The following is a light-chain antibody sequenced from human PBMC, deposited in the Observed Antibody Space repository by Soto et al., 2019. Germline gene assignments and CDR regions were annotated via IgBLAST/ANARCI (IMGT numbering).Light chain of an antibody. Sequence: QSVLTQPASVSGSPGQSITISCTGTSSDVGSYNLVSWYQQHPGKAPKLMIYEGSKRPSGVSNRFSGSKSGNTASLTISGLQAEDEADYYCCSYAGSSPYVSGTGTKVTV. CDR2: EGS. V-gene: IGLV2-23*01. CDR3: CSYAGSSPYV. J-gene: IGLJ1*01. CDR1: SSDVGSYNL.